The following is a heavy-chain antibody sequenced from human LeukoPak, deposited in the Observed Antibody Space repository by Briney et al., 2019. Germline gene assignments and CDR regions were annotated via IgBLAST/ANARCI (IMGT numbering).Heavy chain of an antibody. CDR3: AKDIYPGIFDP. D-gene: IGHD2-2*02. Sequence: GGSLRLSCAASGFTFDDYAMSWVRQAPGKGLEWVSGINWNGGSTGYADSVKGRFTMSRDNAKNSVYLEMNSLRADDTAVYYCAKDIYPGIFDPWGQGTLVTVSS. J-gene: IGHJ5*02. V-gene: IGHV3-20*04. CDR2: INWNGGST. CDR1: GFTFDDYA.